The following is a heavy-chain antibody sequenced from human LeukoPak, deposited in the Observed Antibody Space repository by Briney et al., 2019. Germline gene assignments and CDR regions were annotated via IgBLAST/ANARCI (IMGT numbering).Heavy chain of an antibody. J-gene: IGHJ4*02. V-gene: IGHV1-24*01. CDR2: FDPEDGET. Sequence: ASVKVSCKVSGYTLTELSMHWVRQAPGKGLEWMGGFDPEDGETIYAQKFQGRVTMTEDTSTDTAYMELSSLRSEDTAVYYCATVSAAAGKRGYYFDPWGQGTLVTVSS. CDR1: GYTLTELS. D-gene: IGHD6-13*01. CDR3: ATVSAAAGKRGYYFDP.